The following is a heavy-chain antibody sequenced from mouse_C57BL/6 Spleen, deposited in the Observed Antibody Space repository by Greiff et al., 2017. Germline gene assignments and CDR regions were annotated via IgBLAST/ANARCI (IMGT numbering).Heavy chain of an antibody. J-gene: IGHJ2*01. D-gene: IGHD1-1*01. CDR3: ARDITTVVDFDY. V-gene: IGHV1-19*01. Sequence: EVQLQQSGPVLVKPGASVKMSCKASGYTFTDYYMNWVKQSHGKSLEWIGVINPYNGGTSYNQKFKGKATLTVDKSSSTAYMELNSLTSEDSAVYYCARDITTVVDFDYWGQGTTLTVSS. CDR2: INPYNGGT. CDR1: GYTFTDYY.